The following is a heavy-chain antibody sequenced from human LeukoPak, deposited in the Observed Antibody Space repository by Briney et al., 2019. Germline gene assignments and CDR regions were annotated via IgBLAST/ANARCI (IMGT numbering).Heavy chain of an antibody. Sequence: PGGSLRLSCAASGFTFNNYWMSWVRQAPGKGLECVANIKEDGTEKYYVDSVKGRFTISRDNAKNSLYLQMNSLRAEDTAVYYSARAPALLYFGRVPGAFDIWGQGTMVTVSS. V-gene: IGHV3-7*01. CDR2: IKEDGTEK. J-gene: IGHJ3*02. CDR3: ARAPALLYFGRVPGAFDI. CDR1: GFTFNNYW. D-gene: IGHD3-10*01.